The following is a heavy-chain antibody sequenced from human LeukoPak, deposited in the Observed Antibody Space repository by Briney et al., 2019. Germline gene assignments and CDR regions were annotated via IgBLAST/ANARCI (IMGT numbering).Heavy chain of an antibody. D-gene: IGHD2-15*01. CDR2: IYPGDSDT. V-gene: IGHV5-51*01. CDR1: GYRFTTYW. J-gene: IGHJ4*02. CDR3: ARSSGTYEYYFDY. Sequence: LGESLKISCKGSGYRFTTYWIGWVRRTPGKGLEWMGIIYPGDSDTRYNPPFQGQVTISADKSISTAYLQWSSLKASDTAIYYCARSSGTYEYYFDYWGQGTLVTVSS.